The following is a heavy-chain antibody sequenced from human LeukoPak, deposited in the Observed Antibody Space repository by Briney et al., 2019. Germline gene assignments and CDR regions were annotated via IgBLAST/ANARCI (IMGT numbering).Heavy chain of an antibody. J-gene: IGHJ4*02. Sequence: GASVKVSCKASGYTFTNYYIHWGRQAPGQGLEWMGGIIPIFGTANYAQQFQGRVTITADESTSTAYMELSSLRSEDTAVYYCARDSSGWSLGYWGQGTLVTVSS. D-gene: IGHD6-19*01. CDR1: GYTFTNYY. CDR3: ARDSSGWSLGY. CDR2: IIPIFGTA. V-gene: IGHV1-69*13.